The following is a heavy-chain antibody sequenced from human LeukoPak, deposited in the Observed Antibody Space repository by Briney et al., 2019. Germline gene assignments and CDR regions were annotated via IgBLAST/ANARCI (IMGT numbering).Heavy chain of an antibody. J-gene: IGHJ4*02. CDR1: GYTFTSYA. Sequence: ASVKVSCKASGYTFTSYAMHWVRQAPGQRLEWMGWINAGNGNAKYSQKFQGRVTITRDTPASTAYMELSSLRSEDTAVYYCARAGGKWLRLLDYWGQGTLVTVSS. V-gene: IGHV1-3*01. CDR2: INAGNGNA. CDR3: ARAGGKWLRLLDY. D-gene: IGHD5-12*01.